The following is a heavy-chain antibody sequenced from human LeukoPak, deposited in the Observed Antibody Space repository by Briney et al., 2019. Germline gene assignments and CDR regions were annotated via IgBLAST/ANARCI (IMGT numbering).Heavy chain of an antibody. CDR1: GFTFSSYG. D-gene: IGHD3-10*01. Sequence: PGGSLRLSCAASGFTFSSYGMHWVRQAPGKGLEWVTFIRYDGSNKYYAVSVKGRFTISRDNSKNTLDLQMNSLRPEDTAVYYCTKEGLPSGTSWSAWFDPWGQGTLVTVSS. J-gene: IGHJ5*02. CDR2: IRYDGSNK. V-gene: IGHV3-30*02. CDR3: TKEGLPSGTSWSAWFDP.